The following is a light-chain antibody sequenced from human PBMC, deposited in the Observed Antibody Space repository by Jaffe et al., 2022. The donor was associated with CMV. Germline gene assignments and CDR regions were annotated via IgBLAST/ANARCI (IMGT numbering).Light chain of an antibody. CDR1: SSNIGAGYD. CDR2: GNK. CDR3: QSYDTSLGGHVV. Sequence: QSVLTQPPSVSGAPGQRVTISCTGSSSNIGAGYDVHWYQQLPGTAPKLLMFGNKNRPSGVPDRFSGSKSGTSASLAITGLQAEDEADYYCQSYDTSLGGHVVFGGGTRLTVL. V-gene: IGLV1-40*01. J-gene: IGLJ2*01.